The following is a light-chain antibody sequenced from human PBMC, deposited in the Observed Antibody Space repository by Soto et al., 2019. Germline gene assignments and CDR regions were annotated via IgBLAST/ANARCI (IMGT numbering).Light chain of an antibody. CDR2: RNN. J-gene: IGLJ3*02. CDR1: SSNIGSNH. V-gene: IGLV1-47*01. Sequence: QSVLTQSPSASGTPGQRVTISCYGSSSNIGSNHVYWYQQLPGTAPKLLIYRNNQRPSGVPDRFSGSKSGTSASLAISGLRSGDEADYYCAAWDDRLSGWVFGGGTKLTVL. CDR3: AAWDDRLSGWV.